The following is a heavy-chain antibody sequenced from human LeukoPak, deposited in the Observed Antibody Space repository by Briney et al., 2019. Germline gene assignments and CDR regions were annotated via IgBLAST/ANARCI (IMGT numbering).Heavy chain of an antibody. CDR3: AKGGSGSGWCEH. CDR1: GFTFSSYA. J-gene: IGHJ1*01. CDR2: IRIDGSNE. V-gene: IGHV3-30*02. D-gene: IGHD6-19*01. Sequence: PGGSLRLSCTATGFTFSSYAMHWVRQAPGKGLEWVAFIRIDGSNENYADSVKGRFTISRDNSKNTLYLQMNSLRDEDTAVYYCAKGGSGSGWCEHWGQGTLVTVSS.